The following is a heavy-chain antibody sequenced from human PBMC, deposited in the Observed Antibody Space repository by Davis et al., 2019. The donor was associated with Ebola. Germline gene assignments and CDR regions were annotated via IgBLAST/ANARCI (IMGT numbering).Heavy chain of an antibody. CDR2: FYSRGAI. CDR3: ARDLGSSTDY. D-gene: IGHD6-6*01. J-gene: IGHJ4*02. Sequence: GESLKISCAASGIIVSSNHMSWVRQAPGKGLEWVSTFYSRGAIYYADSVKGRFTISRDNSKHTVLLQMSSLRAEDTAIYYCARDLGSSTDYWGQGTLVTVSS. V-gene: IGHV3-53*01. CDR1: GIIVSSNH.